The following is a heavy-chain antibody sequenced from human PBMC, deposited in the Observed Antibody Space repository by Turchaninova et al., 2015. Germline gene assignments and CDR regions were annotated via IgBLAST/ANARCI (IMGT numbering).Heavy chain of an antibody. V-gene: IGHV2-70*04. D-gene: IGHD5-24*01. CDR1: GFPPSTAGTR. J-gene: IGHJ4*02. CDR3: ARVRDGSLHFDY. Sequence: QVTLKESGPALVKPTQTLTLTCTFSGFPPSTAGTRVSWIRQPPGKALEWLAGIDWDNDKFYTTSLKTRLTISKDTSKNQVVFTMTNMNPADTATYYCARVRDGSLHFDYWGQGTLVTVSS. CDR2: IDWDNDK.